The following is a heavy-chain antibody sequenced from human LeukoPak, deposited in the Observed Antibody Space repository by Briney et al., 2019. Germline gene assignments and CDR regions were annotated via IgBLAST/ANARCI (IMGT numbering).Heavy chain of an antibody. Sequence: ASVKVSCKASGYTFTSYDINWVRQATGQGLEWMGWMNPNSGDTGYPQKFQGRVTMTRDTSTSTVYMELSSLRSEDTAVYYCARDPWPRIVGATSPPGYWGQGTLVTVSS. V-gene: IGHV1-8*01. D-gene: IGHD1-26*01. CDR3: ARDPWPRIVGATSPPGY. CDR1: GYTFTSYD. J-gene: IGHJ4*02. CDR2: MNPNSGDT.